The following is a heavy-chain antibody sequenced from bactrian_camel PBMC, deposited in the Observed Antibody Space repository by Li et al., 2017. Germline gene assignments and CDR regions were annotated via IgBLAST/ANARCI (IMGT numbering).Heavy chain of an antibody. Sequence: QLVESGRGSVQAGGSLRLSCVASGYSVSEGYMAWFRQAPGKEREGVAAIDRNGYPTYTYAVKDRFTISKDNVKNTLYLEMNNLELEDTAMYFCAADSFNLQLARHYKYWGQGTQVTVS. CDR3: AADSFNLQLARHYKY. V-gene: IGHV3S53*01. D-gene: IGHD2*01. CDR2: IDRNGYP. J-gene: IGHJ4*01. CDR1: GYSVSEGY.